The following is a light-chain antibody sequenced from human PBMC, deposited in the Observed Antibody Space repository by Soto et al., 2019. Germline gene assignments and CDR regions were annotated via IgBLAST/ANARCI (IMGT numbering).Light chain of an antibody. CDR2: GAS. V-gene: IGKV3-20*01. CDR3: QYYDSFRT. J-gene: IGKJ1*01. CDR1: QSVDSTY. Sequence: SQSPCTLSLSTGERATLSCRASQSVDSTYLTWYQQKPGQAPRLLIYGASGRATGIPDRFSGSGPGTDFTLTISRLEPEDFAVYFCQYYDSFRTFAQGTKV.